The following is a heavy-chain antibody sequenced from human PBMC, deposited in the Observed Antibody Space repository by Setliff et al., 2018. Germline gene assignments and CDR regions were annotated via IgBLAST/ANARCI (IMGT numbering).Heavy chain of an antibody. CDR3: ATLGDSSVGY. Sequence: GGSLRLSCEASGFKFSDYFMSWIRQAPGKGLEWLSHISDSSRTHTAYADSVRGRFTISRDNAKNSLYLQMNSLGDEDTAVYYCATLGDSSVGYWGQGTLVTVSS. J-gene: IGHJ4*02. D-gene: IGHD6-6*01. CDR2: ISDSSRTHT. V-gene: IGHV3-11*03. CDR1: GFKFSDYF.